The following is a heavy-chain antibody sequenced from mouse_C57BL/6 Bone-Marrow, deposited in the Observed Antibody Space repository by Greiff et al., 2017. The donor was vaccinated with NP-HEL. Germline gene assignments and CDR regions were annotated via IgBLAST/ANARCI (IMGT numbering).Heavy chain of an antibody. CDR3: ARGKDGYYGYYAMDY. J-gene: IGHJ4*01. V-gene: IGHV5-4*01. CDR1: GFTFSSYA. D-gene: IGHD2-3*01. CDR2: ISDGGSYT. Sequence: EVQLVESGGGLVKPGGSLKLSCAASGFTFSSYAMSWVRQTPEKRLEWVATISDGGSYTYYPDNVKGRFTISRDHAKNNLYLQMSHLKSEDTAMYYCARGKDGYYGYYAMDYWGQGTSVTVSS.